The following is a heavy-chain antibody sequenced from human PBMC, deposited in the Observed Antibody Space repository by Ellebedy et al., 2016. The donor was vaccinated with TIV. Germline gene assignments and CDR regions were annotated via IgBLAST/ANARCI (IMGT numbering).Heavy chain of an antibody. V-gene: IGHV1-2*02. CDR2: IKPNSGDT. CDR3: ARDSLDGSSLDY. Sequence: ASVKVSCXASGYTVPTFYMHWVRQAPGQGPEWMGWIKPNSGDTDYAQKFQGRVTMTSETSISTAYMELSGLRSDDTAVYYCARDSLDGSSLDYWGQGTLVIVSS. CDR1: GYTVPTFY. D-gene: IGHD3-10*01. J-gene: IGHJ4*02.